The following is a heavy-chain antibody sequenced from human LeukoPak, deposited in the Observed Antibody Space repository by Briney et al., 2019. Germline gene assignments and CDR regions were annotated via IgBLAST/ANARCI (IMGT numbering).Heavy chain of an antibody. Sequence: ASVKVSCKASGYTFTSYGISWVRQAPGQGLEWMGWISAYNGNTNYAQKLQGRVTMTTDTSTSTAYMELRSLRSDDTAVYYCARDLVHYDILTGDRWFDPWGQGTLVTVSS. CDR1: GYTFTSYG. J-gene: IGHJ5*02. CDR3: ARDLVHYDILTGDRWFDP. V-gene: IGHV1-18*01. CDR2: ISAYNGNT. D-gene: IGHD3-9*01.